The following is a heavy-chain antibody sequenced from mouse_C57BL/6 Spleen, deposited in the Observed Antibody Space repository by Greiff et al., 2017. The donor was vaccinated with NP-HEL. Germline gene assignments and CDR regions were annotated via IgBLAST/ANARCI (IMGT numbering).Heavy chain of an antibody. Sequence: EVQGVESGGGLVKPGGSLKLSCAASGFTFSDYGMHWVRQAPEKGLEWVAYISSGSSTIYYADTVKGRFTISRDNAKNTLFLQMTSLRSEDTAMDYCATGYYPWFAYWGQGTLVTVSA. CDR3: ATGYYPWFAY. V-gene: IGHV5-17*01. CDR1: GFTFSDYG. J-gene: IGHJ3*01. CDR2: ISSGSSTI. D-gene: IGHD2-3*01.